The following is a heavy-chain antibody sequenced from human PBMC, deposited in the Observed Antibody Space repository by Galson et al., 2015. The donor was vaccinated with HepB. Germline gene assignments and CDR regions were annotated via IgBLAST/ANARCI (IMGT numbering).Heavy chain of an antibody. CDR2: IRSSSSYI. CDR3: ARYVDGDWPKLVPSHFDY. V-gene: IGHV3-21*01. J-gene: IGHJ4*02. D-gene: IGHD5-24*01. Sequence: SLRLSCAASGFTFSSSTMNWVRQAPGKGLEWVSPIRSSSSYIYSADSVKGRFTISRDNAKNSLYMQLNSLSAEDTAGNYYARYVDGDWPKLVPSHFDYWGQGTLGTVSS. CDR1: GFTFSSST.